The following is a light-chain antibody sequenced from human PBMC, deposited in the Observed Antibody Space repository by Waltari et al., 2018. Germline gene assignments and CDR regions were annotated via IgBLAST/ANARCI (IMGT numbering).Light chain of an antibody. J-gene: IGKJ2*01. V-gene: IGKV1-5*03. CDR1: QNIYNW. CDR2: EAS. Sequence: DIQMTQSPSILSASIGDRGTIPCRASQNIYNWLAWYQQKPGRAPNLLIYEASNLESGVPSRFSGSGSGTEFTLTINSLQPDDFATYYCQQYDAYPYTFGQGAKLEIK. CDR3: QQYDAYPYT.